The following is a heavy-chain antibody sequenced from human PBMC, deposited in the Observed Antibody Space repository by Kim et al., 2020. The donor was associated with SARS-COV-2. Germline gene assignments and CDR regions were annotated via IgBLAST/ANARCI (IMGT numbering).Heavy chain of an antibody. CDR3: ARDMRYDILTGYTAFDI. J-gene: IGHJ3*02. D-gene: IGHD3-9*01. V-gene: IGHV4-59*01. Sequence: HKSRVTISVDTSKNQFSLKRSSLTAADTAVYYCARDMRYDILTGYTAFDIWGQGTMVTVSS.